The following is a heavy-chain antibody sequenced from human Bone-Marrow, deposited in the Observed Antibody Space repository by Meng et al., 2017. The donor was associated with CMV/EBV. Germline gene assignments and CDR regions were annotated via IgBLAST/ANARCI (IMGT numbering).Heavy chain of an antibody. J-gene: IGHJ6*02. CDR2: ITSSSNLI. V-gene: IGHV3-21*01. CDR3: ARDATVTTYGMDV. CDR1: GFTLSSYA. D-gene: IGHD4-11*01. Sequence: GESLKISCAASGFTLSSYAMVWVRQTPGKGLEWVSFITSSSNLIYYADSVRGRFTVSRDNARNSVYLQMNSLRAEDTAVYYCARDATVTTYGMDVWGQGTTVTVSS.